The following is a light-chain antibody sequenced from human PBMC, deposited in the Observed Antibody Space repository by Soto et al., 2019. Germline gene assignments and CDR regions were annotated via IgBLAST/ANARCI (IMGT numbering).Light chain of an antibody. CDR3: SSYTSSSTLDV. J-gene: IGLJ1*01. V-gene: IGLV2-14*01. CDR2: DVS. CDR1: SSDVGGYNY. Sequence: ALTQPASVSGSPGQSITISCTGTSSDVGGYNYVSWYQQHPGKAPKLMIYDVSNRPSGVSNRFSGSKSGNTASLTISGLQAEDEADYYCSSYTSSSTLDVFGTGTKSPS.